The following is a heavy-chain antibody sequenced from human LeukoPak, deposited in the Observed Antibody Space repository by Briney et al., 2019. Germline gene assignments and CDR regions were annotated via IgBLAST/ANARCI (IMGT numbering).Heavy chain of an antibody. CDR1: GFTFSSYG. Sequence: GRSLRLSCAASGFTFSSYGMHWVRQAPGKGLEWVAVIWYDGSNKYYAASVKGRFTISRDNSKNTLYLQMNSLRAEDTAVYYCARESLSKYYYGSGSYYIYYYYGMDVWGKGTTVTVSS. CDR3: ARESLSKYYYGSGSYYIYYYYGMDV. CDR2: IWYDGSNK. J-gene: IGHJ6*04. V-gene: IGHV3-33*01. D-gene: IGHD3-10*01.